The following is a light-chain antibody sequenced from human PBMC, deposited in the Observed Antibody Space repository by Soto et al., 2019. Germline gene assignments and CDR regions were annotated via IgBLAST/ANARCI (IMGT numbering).Light chain of an antibody. Sequence: EMQRTESASFLSASVGDRVTITCGASQAISNYLNWYQQKPGKAPNLLIFGAKTLQSGVPSRFSGSGYGTDFTLPITTLQHEDVGIYYCQQYHATTLTFGQGTRLEIK. CDR3: QQYHATTLT. J-gene: IGKJ5*01. CDR2: GAK. CDR1: QAISNY. V-gene: IGKV1-39*01.